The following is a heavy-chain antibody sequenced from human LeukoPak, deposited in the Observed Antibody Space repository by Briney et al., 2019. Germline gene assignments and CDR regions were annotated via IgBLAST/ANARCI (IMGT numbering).Heavy chain of an antibody. J-gene: IGHJ4*02. CDR1: GYTFTGYY. V-gene: IGHV1-2*06. CDR3: ARSEGSGSYYKSY. CDR2: INPNSGGT. Sequence: GASVKVSCKASGYTFTGYYMHWVRQAPGQGLEWMGRINPNSGGTNSAQKFQGRVTMTRDTSISTAYMELSRLISDDTAVYYCARSEGSGSYYKSYWGQGTLVTVSS. D-gene: IGHD3-10*01.